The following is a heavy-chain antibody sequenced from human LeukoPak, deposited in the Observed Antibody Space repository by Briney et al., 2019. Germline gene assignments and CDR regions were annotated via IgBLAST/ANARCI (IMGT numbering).Heavy chain of an antibody. Sequence: PSETLSLTGAVYGGSFSGYYWSWIRQPPGKGLEWIGEINHSGSTNYNPSRTRRVTISVDTSKNQFSLKLSSVTAADTAVYYCARSGVVREYYGMDVWGQGTTVTVSS. CDR3: ARSGVVREYYGMDV. CDR2: INHSGST. CDR1: GGSFSGYY. D-gene: IGHD3-10*01. V-gene: IGHV4-34*01. J-gene: IGHJ6*02.